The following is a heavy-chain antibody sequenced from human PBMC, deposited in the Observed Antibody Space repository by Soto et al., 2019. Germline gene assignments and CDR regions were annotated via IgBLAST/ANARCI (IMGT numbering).Heavy chain of an antibody. Sequence: SETLSLTCAVSGYSISSGYYWGWIRQPPGKGLEWIGSIYHSGSTYYNPSLKSRVTISVDTSKNQFSLKLSSVTAADTAVYYCARAPMLDYWGQGTLVTVSS. J-gene: IGHJ4*02. V-gene: IGHV4-38-2*01. CDR3: ARAPMLDY. CDR1: GYSISSGYY. CDR2: IYHSGST. D-gene: IGHD2-8*01.